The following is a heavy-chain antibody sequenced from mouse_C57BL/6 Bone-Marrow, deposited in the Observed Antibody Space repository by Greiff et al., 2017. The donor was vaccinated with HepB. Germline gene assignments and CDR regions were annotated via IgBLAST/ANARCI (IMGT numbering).Heavy chain of an antibody. V-gene: IGHV1-82*01. Sequence: QVQLKESGPELVKPGASVKISCKASGYAFSSSWMNWVKQRPGKGLEWIGRIYPGDGDTNYNGKFKGKATLTADKSSSTAYMQLSSLTSEDSAVYFCAIYYGSSSAWFAYWGQGTLVTVSA. CDR1: GYAFSSSW. CDR2: IYPGDGDT. D-gene: IGHD1-1*01. J-gene: IGHJ3*01. CDR3: AIYYGSSSAWFAY.